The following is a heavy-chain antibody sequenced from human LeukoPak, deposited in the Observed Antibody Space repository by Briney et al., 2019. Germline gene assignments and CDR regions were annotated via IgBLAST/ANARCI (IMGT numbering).Heavy chain of an antibody. CDR3: AKHTIMITFGGVISTSFTHYYYYYMDV. D-gene: IGHD3-16*02. CDR2: ISGSGGST. Sequence: PGGSLRLSCAASGFTFSSYAMSWVRQAPGKGLEWVSAISGSGGSTYYADSVKGRFTISRDNSKNTLYLQMNSLRAEDTAVYYCAKHTIMITFGGVISTSFTHYYYYYMDVWGKGTTVTVSS. V-gene: IGHV3-23*01. J-gene: IGHJ6*03. CDR1: GFTFSSYA.